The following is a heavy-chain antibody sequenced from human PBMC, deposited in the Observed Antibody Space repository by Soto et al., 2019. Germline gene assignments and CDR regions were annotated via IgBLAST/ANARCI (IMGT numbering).Heavy chain of an antibody. J-gene: IGHJ4*02. CDR2: IIPILGIA. V-gene: IGHV1-69*02. Sequence: GASVKVSCKASGGTFSSYTISWVRQAPGQGLEWMGRIIPILGIANYAQKFQGRVTITADKSTSTAYMELSSLRSEDTAVYYCARAHGDYNVNGYYLDYWGQGPLVTVSS. CDR1: GGTFSSYT. D-gene: IGHD4-17*01. CDR3: ARAHGDYNVNGYYLDY.